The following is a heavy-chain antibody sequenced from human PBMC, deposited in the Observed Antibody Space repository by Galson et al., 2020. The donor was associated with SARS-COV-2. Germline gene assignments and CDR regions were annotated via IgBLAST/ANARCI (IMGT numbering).Heavy chain of an antibody. CDR1: GWIFNELS. Sequence: ASVKVSCQVSGWIFNELSVHWVRQAPGKGLEWMGRFDPEDGETFSAQKFWGRVTMTGDTSIDTAYMELRSLTSDDTAVYYCTTDRFGDYGKFDPWGQGTLVTVSS. CDR2: FDPEDGET. CDR3: TTDRFGDYGKFDP. J-gene: IGHJ5*02. D-gene: IGHD4-17*01. V-gene: IGHV1-24*01.